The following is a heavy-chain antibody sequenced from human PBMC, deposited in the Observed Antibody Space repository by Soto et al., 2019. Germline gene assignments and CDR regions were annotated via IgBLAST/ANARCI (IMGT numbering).Heavy chain of an antibody. CDR2: ISSGSSTI. V-gene: IGHV3-48*01. J-gene: IGHJ6*03. CDR1: GFTFSSYA. D-gene: IGHD2-2*01. CDR3: TRSAYMDV. Sequence: GGSLRLSCAASGFTFSSYAMNWVRQAPGKGLEWVSYISSGSSTIYYADPVKGRFTISRDNAKNSLYLQMDSLRAEDTAVYYATRSAYMDVWGTGTTVTVSS.